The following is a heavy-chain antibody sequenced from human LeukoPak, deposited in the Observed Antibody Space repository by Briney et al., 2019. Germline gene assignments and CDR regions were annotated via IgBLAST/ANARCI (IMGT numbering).Heavy chain of an antibody. CDR1: GFTFSSYA. V-gene: IGHV3-30-3*01. J-gene: IGHJ4*02. CDR2: ISYDGSNK. Sequence: GGSLRLSCAASGFTFSSYAMHWVRQAPGKGLEWVAVISYDGSNKYYADSVKGRFTISRDNSKNTLYLQMNSLRAEDTAVYYCAGTGTTTIWGQGTLVTVSS. CDR3: AGTGTTTI. D-gene: IGHD1-7*01.